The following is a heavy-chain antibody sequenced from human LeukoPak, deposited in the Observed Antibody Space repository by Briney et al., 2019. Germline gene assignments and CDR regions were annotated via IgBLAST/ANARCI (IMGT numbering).Heavy chain of an antibody. CDR1: GFTFTSSA. Sequence: ASVKVSCKASGFTFTSSAVQWVRQARGQRLEWIGWIVVGSGNTNYAQKFQERVTITRDMSTSTAYVELSSLRAEDTAVYYCAKGGGRPLDDAFDVWGQGTMVTVSS. CDR2: IVVGSGNT. CDR3: AKGGGRPLDDAFDV. V-gene: IGHV1-58*01. J-gene: IGHJ3*01.